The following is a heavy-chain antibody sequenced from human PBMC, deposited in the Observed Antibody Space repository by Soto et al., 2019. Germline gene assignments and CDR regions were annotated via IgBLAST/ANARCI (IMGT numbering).Heavy chain of an antibody. D-gene: IGHD6-19*01. CDR2: TYYRSKWYN. V-gene: IGHV6-1*01. Sequence: SQTLSLTCAISGDSVSSNSAAWNWIRQSPSRGLEWLGRTYYRSKWYNDYAVSVKSRITINPDTSKNQFSLQLNSVTPEDTAVYYCARVESGWYSLSGFYGMDVWGQGTTVTVSS. J-gene: IGHJ6*02. CDR1: GDSVSSNSAA. CDR3: ARVESGWYSLSGFYGMDV.